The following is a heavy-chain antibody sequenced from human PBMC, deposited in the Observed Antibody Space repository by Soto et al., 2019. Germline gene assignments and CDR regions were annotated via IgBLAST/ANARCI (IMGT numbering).Heavy chain of an antibody. CDR2: IIPIFGTA. Sequence: ASVKVSCKASGGTFSSYAISWVRQAPGQGLEWMGGIIPIFGTANYAQKFQGRVTITADESTSTAYMELSSLRSEDTAVYYCARDMTTVTDYYYGMDVWGQGTTVTVSS. CDR1: GGTFSSYA. V-gene: IGHV1-69*13. CDR3: ARDMTTVTDYYYGMDV. D-gene: IGHD4-17*01. J-gene: IGHJ6*02.